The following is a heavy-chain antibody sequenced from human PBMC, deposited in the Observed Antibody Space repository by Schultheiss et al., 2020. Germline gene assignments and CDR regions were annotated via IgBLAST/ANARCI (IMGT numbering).Heavy chain of an antibody. CDR2: INPNSGGT. J-gene: IGHJ4*02. Sequence: ASVKVSCKASGGTFSSYAISWVRQAPGQGLEWMGRINPNSGGTNYAQKFQGRVTMTRDTSISTAYMELSRLRSDDTAVYYCARDRIAVAVKYYFDYWGQGALVTVSS. CDR3: ARDRIAVAVKYYFDY. V-gene: IGHV1-2*06. CDR1: GGTFSSYA. D-gene: IGHD6-19*01.